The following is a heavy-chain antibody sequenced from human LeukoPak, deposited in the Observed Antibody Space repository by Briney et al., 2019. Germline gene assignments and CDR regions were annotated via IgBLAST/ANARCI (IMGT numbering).Heavy chain of an antibody. D-gene: IGHD3-10*01. J-gene: IGHJ4*02. Sequence: PGGSLRLSCAASGFTFSSYAMSWVRQPPGKGLEWIGEINHSGSTNYNPSLKSRVTISVDTSKNQFSLKLSSVTAADTAVYYCARGAPYYYGSGSTFDYWGQGTLVTVSS. CDR3: ARGAPYYYGSGSTFDY. CDR1: GFTFSSYA. CDR2: INHSGST. V-gene: IGHV4-34*01.